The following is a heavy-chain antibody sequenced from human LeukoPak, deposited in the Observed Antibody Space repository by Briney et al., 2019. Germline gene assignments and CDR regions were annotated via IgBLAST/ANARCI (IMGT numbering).Heavy chain of an antibody. Sequence: PSETLSLTCTVSGGSISSSSYYWGWIRQPPGKGLEWIGSIYYSGSTYYNPSLKSRVTISVDTSKNQFSLKLSSVTAADTAVYYCASELIAVAGTGRLNYFDYWGQGTLVTVSS. CDR2: IYYSGST. V-gene: IGHV4-39*07. D-gene: IGHD6-19*01. CDR3: ASELIAVAGTGRLNYFDY. CDR1: GGSISSSSYY. J-gene: IGHJ4*02.